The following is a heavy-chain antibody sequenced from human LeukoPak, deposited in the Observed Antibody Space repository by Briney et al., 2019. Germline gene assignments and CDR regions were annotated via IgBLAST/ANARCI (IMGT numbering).Heavy chain of an antibody. Sequence: PGGSLRLSCAASGFTFSGYWMHWVRQAPGKGLVWVSRINSDGSSTNYADSVKGRFTISRDNAKNTLFLQMNSLRVEDTAVYYCVLHPHYGSVGYIDHWGQGTLVTVSS. V-gene: IGHV3-74*01. CDR2: INSDGSST. J-gene: IGHJ4*02. CDR1: GFTFSGYW. CDR3: VLHPHYGSVGYIDH. D-gene: IGHD3-10*01.